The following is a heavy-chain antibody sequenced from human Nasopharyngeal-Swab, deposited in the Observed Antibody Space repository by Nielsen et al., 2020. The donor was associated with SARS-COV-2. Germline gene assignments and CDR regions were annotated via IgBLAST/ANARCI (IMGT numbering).Heavy chain of an antibody. CDR3: ARGFGMVVTARYFDL. J-gene: IGHJ2*01. Sequence: GSLTLSCAVYGGSFSGYYWSWIRQPPGKGLEWIGEINHSGSTNYNPSLKSRVTISVDTSKNQFSLKLSSVTAADTAVYYCARGFGMVVTARYFDLWGRGTLVTVSS. CDR1: GGSFSGYY. D-gene: IGHD2-21*02. V-gene: IGHV4-34*01. CDR2: INHSGST.